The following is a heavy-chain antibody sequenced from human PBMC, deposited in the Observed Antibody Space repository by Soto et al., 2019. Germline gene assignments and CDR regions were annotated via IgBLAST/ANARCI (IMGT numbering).Heavy chain of an antibody. V-gene: IGHV1-3*01. CDR2: INAGNGNT. CDR3: ATYAGYCSGGSCTPNFDY. J-gene: IGHJ4*02. Sequence: QVQLVQSGAEVKKPGASVKVSCKASGYTFTSYAMHWVRQAPGQRLEWMGWINAGNGNTKYSQKFQGRVTITRDTSASTANMELSSLRSEDTAVYYCATYAGYCSGGSCTPNFDYWGQGTLVTVSS. CDR1: GYTFTSYA. D-gene: IGHD2-15*01.